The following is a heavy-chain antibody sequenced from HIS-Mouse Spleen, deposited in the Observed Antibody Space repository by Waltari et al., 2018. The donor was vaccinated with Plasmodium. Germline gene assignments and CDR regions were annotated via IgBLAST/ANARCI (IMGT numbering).Heavy chain of an antibody. CDR3: ARLLPWVHGHFDY. CDR1: GYTFSSYG. Sequence: QVQLVQSGAEGKRPGASVKVSCKASGYTFSSYGISWVRQAPGQGLEWMGWISGYKGKTNTAQKVQGRVTMTTDTSTSTAYMELRSLRSDDTAVYYCARLLPWVHGHFDYWGQGTLVTVSS. V-gene: IGHV1-18*01. D-gene: IGHD1-26*01. CDR2: ISGYKGKT. J-gene: IGHJ4*02.